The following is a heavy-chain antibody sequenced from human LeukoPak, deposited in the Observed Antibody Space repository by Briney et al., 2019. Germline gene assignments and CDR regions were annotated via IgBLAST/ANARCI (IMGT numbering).Heavy chain of an antibody. CDR1: GFDFSSNW. Sequence: GGSLRLSCAASGFDFSSNWMHWVRHAPGPGLVWVSRIKGDGISTNYADSVKGRFTISRDIAKNTLYLQMNSLRAEDTAVYYCAKDLSSYGYYYYYGMDVWGQGTTVTVSS. V-gene: IGHV3-74*01. D-gene: IGHD5-18*01. CDR3: AKDLSSYGYYYYYGMDV. J-gene: IGHJ6*02. CDR2: IKGDGIST.